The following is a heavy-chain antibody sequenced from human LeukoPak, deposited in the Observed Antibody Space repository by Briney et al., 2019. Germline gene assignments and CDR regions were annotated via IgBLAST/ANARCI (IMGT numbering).Heavy chain of an antibody. Sequence: GAPEEVSCNASGYTFTGYYMHWGRQAPGQGREGMGWINPNSGGTNYAQKFQGRVTMSRDTAMSTAYMELSRLRSDDTAVYYCARMRLESLSFLECLKRSGGAFDIWGQGTMVTVSS. CDR3: ARMRLESLSFLECLKRSGGAFDI. CDR2: INPNSGGT. D-gene: IGHD3-3*01. V-gene: IGHV1-2*02. J-gene: IGHJ3*02. CDR1: GYTFTGYY.